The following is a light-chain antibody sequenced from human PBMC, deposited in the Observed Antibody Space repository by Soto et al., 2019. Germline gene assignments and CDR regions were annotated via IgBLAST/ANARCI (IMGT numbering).Light chain of an antibody. J-gene: IGLJ1*01. CDR3: CSYAGSSTSYV. CDR1: SSDVGSYNL. V-gene: IGLV2-23*01. CDR2: EGS. Sequence: QSVLTPPAAVSGSPGQSISISCTGTSSDVGSYNLVSWYQQHPGKAPKLMIYEGSKRPSGVSNRFSGSKSGNTASLTISGLLAQDEADYYCCSYAGSSTSYVFGTGTKVTVL.